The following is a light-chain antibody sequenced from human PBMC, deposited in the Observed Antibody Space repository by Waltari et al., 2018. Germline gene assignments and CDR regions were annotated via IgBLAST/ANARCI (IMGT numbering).Light chain of an antibody. CDR3: QQYANLPLT. CDR2: DAS. CDR1: QDIRIN. Sequence: DIQMTQSPSSSAASVGDRVTITCQASQDIRINVKWFQQKPGKDPHVLIFDASNSQAALPSRFSGSGSGTDFAFTISSLQPEDIGTYFCQQYANLPLTFGGGTRVEIK. J-gene: IGKJ4*01. V-gene: IGKV1-33*01.